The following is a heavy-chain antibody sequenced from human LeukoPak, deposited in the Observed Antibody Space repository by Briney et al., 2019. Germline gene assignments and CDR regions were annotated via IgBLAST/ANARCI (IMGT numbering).Heavy chain of an antibody. CDR1: VGSPTSYY. Sequence: SETLSLTCAVSVGSPTSYYWSWIRQPPGAGADWIGHIYYTGSTNYTPSPKSRDTISLDSSTNQFSLILNSLTTADTAVYYCVRHYYDSGTAKGYFQHWGQGTLVTVSS. CDR2: IYYTGST. D-gene: IGHD3-10*01. V-gene: IGHV4-59*01. CDR3: VRHYYDSGTAKGYFQH. J-gene: IGHJ1*01.